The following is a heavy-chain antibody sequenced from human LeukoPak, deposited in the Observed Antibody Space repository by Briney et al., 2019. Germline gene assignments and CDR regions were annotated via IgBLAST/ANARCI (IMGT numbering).Heavy chain of an antibody. CDR1: GFTFSDHA. D-gene: IGHD6-19*01. Sequence: GGSLRLSCAASGFTFSDHAMSWVRQAPGKGLEWVSGICGSGGTTYYADSVKGRFTISRDNSKNTMFLQMNSLRAEDTAVYYCAKELSGGWPFDYWGQGALVTVSS. V-gene: IGHV3-23*01. CDR2: ICGSGGTT. J-gene: IGHJ4*02. CDR3: AKELSGGWPFDY.